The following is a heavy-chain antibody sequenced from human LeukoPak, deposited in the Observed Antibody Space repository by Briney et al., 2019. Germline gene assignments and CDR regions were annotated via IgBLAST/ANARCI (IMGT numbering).Heavy chain of an antibody. Sequence: SETLSLTCAVYGGSFSGYYWSWIRQPPGKGLEWIGEINHSGSTNYNPSLKSRVTISVDTSKNQFSLKLSSVTAADTAVYYCAATKDGSGSYYLWTDWFDPWGQGTLVTVSS. CDR1: GGSFSGYY. V-gene: IGHV4-34*01. D-gene: IGHD3-10*01. CDR3: AATKDGSGSYYLWTDWFDP. J-gene: IGHJ5*02. CDR2: INHSGST.